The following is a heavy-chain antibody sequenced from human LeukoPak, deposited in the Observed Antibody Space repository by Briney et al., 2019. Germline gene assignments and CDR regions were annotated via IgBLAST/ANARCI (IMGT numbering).Heavy chain of an antibody. J-gene: IGHJ4*02. CDR2: IKQDGSEK. CDR1: RFTFSNYW. Sequence: GGSLRLSCAASRFTFSNYWMNWVRQAPGKGLEWVANIKQDGSEKYYVASVKGRFTIARDNAKNSLYLQMNSLKAEDTAVYYCARDRDYAFDYWGQGALVTVSS. V-gene: IGHV3-7*01. CDR3: ARDRDYAFDY. D-gene: IGHD4-17*01.